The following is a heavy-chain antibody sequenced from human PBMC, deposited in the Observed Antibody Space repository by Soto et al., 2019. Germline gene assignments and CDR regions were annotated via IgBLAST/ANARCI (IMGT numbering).Heavy chain of an antibody. V-gene: IGHV3-30-3*01. CDR1: GFIFSSYA. D-gene: IGHD3-10*01. CDR3: ARGHYGSGGRGDY. J-gene: IGHJ4*02. Sequence: QAQLVESGGGVVQPGTSLRLSCAASGFIFSSYAMHWVRQAPGKGLEWVAVISYDGSNKYYADSVKGRFTIPRDNSKDTLDLQMNSLRPEDTALYYCARGHYGSGGRGDYWGQGTLVTVSS. CDR2: ISYDGSNK.